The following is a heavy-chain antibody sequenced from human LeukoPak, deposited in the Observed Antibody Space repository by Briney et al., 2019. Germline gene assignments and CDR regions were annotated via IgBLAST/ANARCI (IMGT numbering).Heavy chain of an antibody. CDR1: GFTFSSYG. D-gene: IGHD3-22*01. CDR3: AKREGDSSDLLYYYYGMDV. V-gene: IGHV3-30*18. J-gene: IGHJ6*02. CDR2: ISYDGSNK. Sequence: PGGSLRLSCAASGFTFSSYGMHWVRQAPGKGLEWVAVISYDGSNKYYADSEKGRFTISRDNSKNTLYLQMNSLRAEDTAVYYCAKREGDSSDLLYYYYGMDVWGQGTTVTVSS.